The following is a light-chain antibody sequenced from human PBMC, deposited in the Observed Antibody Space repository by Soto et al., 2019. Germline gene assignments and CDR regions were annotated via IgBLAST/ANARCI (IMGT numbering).Light chain of an antibody. Sequence: EIVMTQSPTTLSVSPGERATLSCRASQSVSSNLAWYQQKPGQAPRLLIHGASTRATGIPVRFSGSGSGTEFTLTISSLQSEDFAVYYCQQYNDWPDTFGQGTKVDIK. J-gene: IGKJ2*01. CDR1: QSVSSN. CDR2: GAS. V-gene: IGKV3-15*01. CDR3: QQYNDWPDT.